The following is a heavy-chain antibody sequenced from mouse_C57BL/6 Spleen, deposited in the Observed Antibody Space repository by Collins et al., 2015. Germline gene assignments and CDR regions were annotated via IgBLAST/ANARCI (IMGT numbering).Heavy chain of an antibody. Sequence: LEWIGEILPGSGNTNYNEKFKGKATFTADTSSNTAYMQLSSLTTEDSAIYYCARKYYAMDYWGQGTSVTVSS. V-gene: IGHV1-9*01. J-gene: IGHJ4*01. CDR2: ILPGSGNT. CDR3: ARKYYAMDY.